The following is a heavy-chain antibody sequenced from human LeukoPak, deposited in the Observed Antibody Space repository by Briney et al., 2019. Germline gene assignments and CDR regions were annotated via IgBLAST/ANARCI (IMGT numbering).Heavy chain of an antibody. J-gene: IGHJ4*02. Sequence: AGGSLRLSCVGSGFTFSTYEMTWVRQAPGKGLEWVSYISRSGGTIYYADSVKGRFTISRDNAKNSLYLQMNSLRAEDTAVYYCAREGGVNYYDLDYFDYWGQGTLITVSS. CDR3: AREGGVNYYDLDYFDY. CDR1: GFTFSTYE. D-gene: IGHD3-22*01. V-gene: IGHV3-48*03. CDR2: ISRSGGTI.